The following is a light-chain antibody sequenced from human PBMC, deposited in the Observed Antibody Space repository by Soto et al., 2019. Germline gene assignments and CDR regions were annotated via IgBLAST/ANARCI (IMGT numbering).Light chain of an antibody. CDR3: SEYTSSSTWV. CDR2: EVS. CDR1: SSDVGGYKY. J-gene: IGLJ2*01. V-gene: IGLV2-14*01. Sequence: QSALTQPASVSGSPGQSIAISCTGSSSDVGGYKYVSWYQQYPGKAPKLMIYEVSNRPSEISKRFSGSKSGNTAFLTISGLQTDDEADYYCSEYTSSSTWVFGGGTKLTVL.